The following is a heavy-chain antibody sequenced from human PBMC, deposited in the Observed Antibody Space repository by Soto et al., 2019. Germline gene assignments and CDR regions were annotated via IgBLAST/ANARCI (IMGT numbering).Heavy chain of an antibody. CDR3: ARHPLRWANYSSSWYYFDY. J-gene: IGHJ4*02. V-gene: IGHV1-69*13. CDR1: GGTFSSYA. CDR2: IIPIFGTA. Sequence: SVKVSCKASGGTFSSYAISWVRQAPGQGLEWMGGIIPIFGTANYAQKFQGRVTITADESTSTAYMELSSLRSEDTAVYYCARHPLRWANYSSSWYYFDYWGQGTLVTVSS. D-gene: IGHD6-13*01.